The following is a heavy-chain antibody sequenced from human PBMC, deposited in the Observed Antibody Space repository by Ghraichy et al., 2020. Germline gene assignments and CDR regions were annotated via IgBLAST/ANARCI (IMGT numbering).Heavy chain of an antibody. CDR2: FYDSGRT. Sequence: SETLSLTCTVSGGSISGYYWTWIRQPPGKGLEWIGYFYDSGRTNYNPSLKSRVTISVDTSKNQVSLNLTSVTAADTAVYHCARGVTTLNYWGQGTLVTVSS. CDR3: ARGVTTLNY. D-gene: IGHD4-11*01. J-gene: IGHJ4*02. V-gene: IGHV4-59*01. CDR1: GGSISGYY.